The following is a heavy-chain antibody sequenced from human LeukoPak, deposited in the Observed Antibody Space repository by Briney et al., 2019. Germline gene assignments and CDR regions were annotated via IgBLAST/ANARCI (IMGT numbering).Heavy chain of an antibody. Sequence: SETLSLTCAAYDGSFSGYYWSWIRQPPGKGLEWIGEINHSGSTNYNPSLKSRVTISVDTPKNQFSLKLSSVTAADTAVYYCARYSGYYLSYFDYWGQGTLVTVSS. CDR1: DGSFSGYY. CDR3: ARYSGYYLSYFDY. V-gene: IGHV4-34*01. CDR2: INHSGST. J-gene: IGHJ4*02. D-gene: IGHD3-22*01.